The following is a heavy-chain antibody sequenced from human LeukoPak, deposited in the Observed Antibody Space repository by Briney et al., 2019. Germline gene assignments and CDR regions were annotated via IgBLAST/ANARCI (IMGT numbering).Heavy chain of an antibody. D-gene: IGHD2-2*02. J-gene: IGHJ4*02. CDR3: ARDDKRYCSSTSCYTYFDY. CDR2: IWYDGSNK. CDR1: GFTFSSYG. V-gene: IGHV3-33*01. Sequence: SGGSLRLSCAASGFTFSSYGMHWVHQAPGKGLEWVAVIWYDGSNKYYADSVKGRFTISRDNSKNTLYLQMNSLRAEDTAVYYCARDDKRYCSSTSCYTYFDYWGQGTLVTVSS.